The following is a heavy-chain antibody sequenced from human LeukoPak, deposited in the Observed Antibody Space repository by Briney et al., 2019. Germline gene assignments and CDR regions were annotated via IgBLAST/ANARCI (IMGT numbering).Heavy chain of an antibody. J-gene: IGHJ4*02. CDR1: GGSFSGYY. V-gene: IGHV4-34*01. Sequence: SETLSLTCAVYGGSFSGYYWSWIRQPPGKGLEWIGEINHSGSTNYNPSLKSRVTISVDTSKNQFSLKLSSATAADTAVYYCARGRRMRITMIVVVTTEKYFDYWGQGTLVTVSS. CDR2: INHSGST. D-gene: IGHD3-22*01. CDR3: ARGRRMRITMIVVVTTEKYFDY.